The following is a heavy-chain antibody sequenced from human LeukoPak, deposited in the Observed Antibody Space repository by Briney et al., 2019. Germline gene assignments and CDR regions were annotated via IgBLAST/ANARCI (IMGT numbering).Heavy chain of an antibody. Sequence: PGGSLRLSCAASGFTFSSYGMHWVRQAPGKGLEWVAVIWYDDSRKFYGDSVKGRFTVSRDISKNMLYLEMNSLRAEDTAVYYCSRDGGAGLDYWGQGTLVTVSS. J-gene: IGHJ4*02. D-gene: IGHD2-15*01. CDR1: GFTFSSYG. V-gene: IGHV3-33*01. CDR3: SRDGGAGLDY. CDR2: IWYDDSRK.